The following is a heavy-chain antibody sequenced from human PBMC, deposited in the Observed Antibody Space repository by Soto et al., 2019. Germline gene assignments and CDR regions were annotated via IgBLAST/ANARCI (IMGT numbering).Heavy chain of an antibody. Sequence: QVQLVESGGGLVQPGRSLRLSCAASGFSFSYYAMHWVRQAPGKGLEWVAVIAYDGSKKYYADSVKGRFTISRDNSKNTVYLKMNILRDEATAVYYCASPYCSGGSCYLTEYFQHWGQGTLVTVSS. D-gene: IGHD2-15*01. V-gene: IGHV3-30*03. CDR2: IAYDGSKK. CDR1: GFSFSYYA. J-gene: IGHJ1*01. CDR3: ASPYCSGGSCYLTEYFQH.